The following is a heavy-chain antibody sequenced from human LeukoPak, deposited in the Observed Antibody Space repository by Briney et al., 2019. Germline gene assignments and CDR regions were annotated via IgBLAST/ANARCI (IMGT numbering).Heavy chain of an antibody. CDR3: VRERVGGGYCSGGSCYSFAFDI. CDR1: RYTFTSYY. V-gene: IGHV1-46*01. CDR2: INPSGGST. J-gene: IGHJ3*02. Sequence: ASVKVSCKASRYTFTSYYMHWVRQAPGQGLEWMGIINPSGGSTSYAQKLQGRVTMTTDTSTSTAYMELRSLRSDDTAVYYCVRERVGGGYCSGGSCYSFAFDIWGQGTMVTVSS. D-gene: IGHD2-15*01.